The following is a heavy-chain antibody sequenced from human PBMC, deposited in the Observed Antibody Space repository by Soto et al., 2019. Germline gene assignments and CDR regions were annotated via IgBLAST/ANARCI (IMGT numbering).Heavy chain of an antibody. J-gene: IGHJ5*02. D-gene: IGHD5-12*01. CDR3: ARDRRWLPRGPNNWLDI. V-gene: IGHV4-30-4*01. Sequence: PSETLSLTCTVSGGSTNSGDYYWTWVRQPPGKGLEWIGYIYYDGNSQHNPSLKSRVTMSIDTSKNQFSLNLSSVTAADTAVYYCARDRRWLPRGPNNWLDIWGQGTQVTVSS. CDR1: GGSTNSGDYY. CDR2: IYYDGNS.